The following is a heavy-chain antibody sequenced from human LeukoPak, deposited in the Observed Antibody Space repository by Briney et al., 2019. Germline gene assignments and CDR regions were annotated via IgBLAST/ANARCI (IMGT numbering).Heavy chain of an antibody. CDR1: GFTFSYYW. D-gene: IGHD6-25*01. CDR3: AREAAY. V-gene: IGHV3-7*03. J-gene: IGHJ4*02. Sequence: GGSLRLSCATSGFTFSYYWMTWVRQAPGKGLEWLANIKGDGSEKNYVASMKGRFTISRDNVNNSLYLQLNNLRVEDTAMYYCAREAAYWGRGTRVTVSS. CDR2: IKGDGSEK.